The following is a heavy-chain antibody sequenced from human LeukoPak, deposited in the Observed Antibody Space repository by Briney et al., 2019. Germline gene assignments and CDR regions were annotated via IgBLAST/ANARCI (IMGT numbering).Heavy chain of an antibody. CDR1: GGSISYYY. CDR2: IYYNGST. CDR3: ARGDTDYGAGY. V-gene: IGHV4-59*08. Sequence: SETLSLTCTVSGGSISYYYWSWIRQSPGKGLEWIGYIYYNGSTNYNPSLKSRVTMSVDTSRNQFSLRLSSVTAADSAVYCCARGDTDYGAGYWGQGTLVTASS. D-gene: IGHD4-17*01. J-gene: IGHJ4*02.